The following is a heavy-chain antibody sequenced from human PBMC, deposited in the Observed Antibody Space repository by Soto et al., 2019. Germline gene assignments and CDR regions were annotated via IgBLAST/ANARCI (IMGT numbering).Heavy chain of an antibody. CDR3: ARDSSQYSSSWYYFDY. CDR1: GFTVSSNY. V-gene: IGHV3-53*01. Sequence: PGGSLRLSCAASGFTVSSNYMSWVRQAPGKWLEWVSVIYSGGSTYYADSVKGRFTISRDNSKNTLYLQMNSLRAEDTAVYYCARDSSQYSSSWYYFDYGGQGTLVTVSS. D-gene: IGHD6-13*01. CDR2: IYSGGST. J-gene: IGHJ4*02.